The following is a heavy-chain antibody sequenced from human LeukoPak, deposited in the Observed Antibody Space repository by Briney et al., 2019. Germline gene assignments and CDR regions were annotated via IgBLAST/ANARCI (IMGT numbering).Heavy chain of an antibody. Sequence: GGSLRLFCAASGFTVSSNYMIWIRQAPGHGLAWVSVNYSGGSTYYADSVKGRFTISRDNSKNTLYLQMNSLRAEDTAVYYCARVLRDYGDYIPPGAFDIWGQGTMVTVSS. J-gene: IGHJ3*02. CDR3: ARVLRDYGDYIPPGAFDI. CDR1: GFTVSSNY. V-gene: IGHV3-66*01. D-gene: IGHD4-17*01. CDR2: NYSGGST.